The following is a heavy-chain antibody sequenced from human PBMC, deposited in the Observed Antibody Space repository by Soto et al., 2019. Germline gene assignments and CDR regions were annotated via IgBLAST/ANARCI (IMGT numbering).Heavy chain of an antibody. CDR1: GGTFSSYA. CDR2: IIPIFGTA. D-gene: IGHD1-26*01. J-gene: IGHJ6*02. Sequence: ASVKVSCKASGGTFSSYAISWVRQAPGQGLEWVGGIIPIFGTANYAQKFQGRVTITADESTSTAYMELSSLRSEDTAVYYCARAGRPYYYYYGMDVRGQGTSVTVSS. V-gene: IGHV1-69*13. CDR3: ARAGRPYYYYYGMDV.